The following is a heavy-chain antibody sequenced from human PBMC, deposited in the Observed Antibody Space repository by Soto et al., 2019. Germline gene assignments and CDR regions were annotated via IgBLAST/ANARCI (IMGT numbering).Heavy chain of an antibody. CDR3: ARGRAVALHSAEYFQH. D-gene: IGHD6-19*01. J-gene: IGHJ1*01. Sequence: QVQLVQSGAEVKKPGSSVKVSCKASGGTFSSYTISWVRQAPGQGLEWMGRIIPILGIANYGQKFQGRVTITADKSTSTAYMGLGSLRSEDTAVYYCARGRAVALHSAEYFQHWGQGTLVTVSS. CDR1: GGTFSSYT. V-gene: IGHV1-69*02. CDR2: IIPILGIA.